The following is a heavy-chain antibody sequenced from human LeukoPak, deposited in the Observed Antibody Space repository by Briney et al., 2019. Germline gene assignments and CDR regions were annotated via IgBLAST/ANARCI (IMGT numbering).Heavy chain of an antibody. CDR2: ISGGGST. Sequence: GGSLRLSCVASEFTVSNYYMSWVRQAPGKGLEWVSLISGGGSTYYTDSVKGQFTISRDNSKNTVYLQMNSLRPEDTAVYYCARDDRGGSGTYYCAFDIWGLGTMVTVSS. D-gene: IGHD3-10*01. J-gene: IGHJ3*02. CDR3: ARDDRGGSGTYYCAFDI. CDR1: EFTVSNYY. V-gene: IGHV3-66*02.